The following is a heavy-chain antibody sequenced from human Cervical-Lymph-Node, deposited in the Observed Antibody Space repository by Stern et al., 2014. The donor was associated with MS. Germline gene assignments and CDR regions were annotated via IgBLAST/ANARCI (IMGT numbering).Heavy chain of an antibody. CDR2: IIPIFGTT. CDR3: ARGLQFTYYYYYGMDV. CDR1: GGTLTDYV. J-gene: IGHJ6*02. D-gene: IGHD5-24*01. Sequence: QDQLVQSGAEVKKPGSSVKVSCKASGGTLTDYVFNWVRQAPGQGLEWMGGIIPIFGTTNYAQNFQGRVTITADESTSTAYMELSSLRSEDSAVYYCARGLQFTYYYYYGMDVWGQGTTVTVSS. V-gene: IGHV1-69*12.